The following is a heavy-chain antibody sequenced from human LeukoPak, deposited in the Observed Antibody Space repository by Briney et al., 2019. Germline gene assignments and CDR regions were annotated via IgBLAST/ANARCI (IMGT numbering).Heavy chain of an antibody. CDR3: ASQRDDYVWGSYRRYFDY. Sequence: ASETLSLTCTVSGGSISSYYWSWIRQPAGKGLEWIGRIYTSGSTNYNPSLKSRVTISVDRSKNQFSLKLSSVTAADTAVYYCASQRDDYVWGSYRRYFDYWGQGTLVTVSS. CDR2: IYTSGST. CDR1: GGSISSYY. D-gene: IGHD3-16*02. V-gene: IGHV4-4*07. J-gene: IGHJ4*02.